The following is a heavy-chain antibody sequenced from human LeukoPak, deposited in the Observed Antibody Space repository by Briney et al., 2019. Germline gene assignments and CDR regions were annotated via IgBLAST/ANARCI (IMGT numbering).Heavy chain of an antibody. CDR3: ATGTSWYYYY. V-gene: IGHV4-4*02. J-gene: IGHJ4*02. D-gene: IGHD6-13*01. Sequence: SETLSLTCAVSGGSISNDKWWSWVRQSPVKGLEWIGEMYHSGSTNYNSSLKSRVTISVDKSNNQFSLKLISVTAADTAMYYCATGTSWYYYYWGQGTLVTVSS. CDR2: MYHSGST. CDR1: GGSISNDKW.